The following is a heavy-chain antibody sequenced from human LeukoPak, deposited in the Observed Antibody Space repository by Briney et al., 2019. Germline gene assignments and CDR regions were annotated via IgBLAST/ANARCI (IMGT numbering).Heavy chain of an antibody. Sequence: GGSLRLSCAASGFTFSSCGMHWVRQAPGKGLEWVAFIRYDGSNKYYADSVKGRFTISRDNSKNTLYLQMNSLRAEDTAVYYCAKDRRAVAGTHFDYWGQGTLVTVSS. D-gene: IGHD6-19*01. V-gene: IGHV3-30*02. CDR3: AKDRRAVAGTHFDY. CDR2: IRYDGSNK. CDR1: GFTFSSCG. J-gene: IGHJ4*02.